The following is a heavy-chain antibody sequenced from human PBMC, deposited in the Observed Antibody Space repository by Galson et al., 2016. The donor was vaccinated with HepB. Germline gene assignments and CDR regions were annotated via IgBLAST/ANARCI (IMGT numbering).Heavy chain of an antibody. CDR1: GYTFTSYA. V-gene: IGHV1-3*01. J-gene: IGHJ4*02. CDR2: INAGNGNT. D-gene: IGHD1-26*01. CDR3: ARGSEWAATTSDY. Sequence: SVKVSCKASGYTFTSYAMHWVRQAPGQRLEWMGWINAGNGNTKYSQKFQGRVTITRDTSTSTAYMELRSLTSDDTTVYYCARGSEWAATTSDYWGQGTLVTVSS.